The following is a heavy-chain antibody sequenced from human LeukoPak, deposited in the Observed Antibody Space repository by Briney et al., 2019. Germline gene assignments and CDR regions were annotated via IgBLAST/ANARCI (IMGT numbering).Heavy chain of an antibody. Sequence: PGGSLRLSCAASGFTFSDYYMSWIRQAPGKGLEWVSYISSSGSTIYYADSVKGRFTISSDNAKNSLYLQMNSLRAEDTAVYYCARELYSYGYGPTAFDYWGQGTLVTVSS. D-gene: IGHD5-18*01. CDR2: ISSSGSTI. V-gene: IGHV3-11*01. CDR1: GFTFSDYY. J-gene: IGHJ4*02. CDR3: ARELYSYGYGPTAFDY.